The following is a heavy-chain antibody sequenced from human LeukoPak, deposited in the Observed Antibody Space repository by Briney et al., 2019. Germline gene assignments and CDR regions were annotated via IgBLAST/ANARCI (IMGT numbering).Heavy chain of an antibody. CDR3: ARASGTDRNSDFYYMDV. CDR1: EFTFGRYA. V-gene: IGHV3-30*04. CDR2: ISYDGSKK. Sequence: GGSLRLSCAGSEFTFGRYAMHWVRQAPGKGLEWLSIISYDGSKKYDADSVKGRFSISRDNSKNTLYLQLNSLRSDDTAVYSCARASGTDRNSDFYYMDVWGKGTTVTVSS. D-gene: IGHD1-1*01. J-gene: IGHJ6*03.